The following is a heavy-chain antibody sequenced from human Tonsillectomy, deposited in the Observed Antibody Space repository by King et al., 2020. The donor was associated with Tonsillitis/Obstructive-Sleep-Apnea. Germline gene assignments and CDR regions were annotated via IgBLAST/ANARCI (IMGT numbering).Heavy chain of an antibody. Sequence: VQLVESGGGLVKPGGSLRLSCAASGFIFTNAWMNWVRQAPGKGLEWVGRIKSKTDGGTTHYAAPVKGRFTISRDDSKNRLYLQMNSLKTEDTAVYYCTTDLVVSGAINAFDIWGQGTMVAVSS. V-gene: IGHV3-15*07. J-gene: IGHJ3*02. CDR1: GFIFTNAW. CDR3: TTDLVVSGAINAFDI. CDR2: IKSKTDGGTT. D-gene: IGHD2-2*01.